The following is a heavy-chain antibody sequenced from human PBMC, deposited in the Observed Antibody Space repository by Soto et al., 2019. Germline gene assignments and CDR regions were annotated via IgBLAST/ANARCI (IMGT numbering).Heavy chain of an antibody. CDR2: IDWDGGR. CDR3: TRAPGIAAAGTDWFDP. CDR1: EFSLNTRGTR. V-gene: IGHV2-70*04. Sequence: SGPKLVNATQTRALTCTFSEFSLNTRGTRVSWIRQPPGKALEWLARIDWDGGRLYAASLRTRLTISKDTSENQVVLTMTNMDPVDTATYYCTRAPGIAAAGTDWFDPWGQGTQVTVSS. D-gene: IGHD6-13*01. J-gene: IGHJ5*02.